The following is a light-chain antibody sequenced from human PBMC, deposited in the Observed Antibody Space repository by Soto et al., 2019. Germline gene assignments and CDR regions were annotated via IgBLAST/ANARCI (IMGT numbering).Light chain of an antibody. CDR1: SGSIASNY. CDR2: EDN. V-gene: IGLV6-57*02. CDR3: QSHDTTNVV. J-gene: IGLJ3*02. Sequence: NFMLTQPHSVSESPGKTVTISCTGSSGSIASNYVQWYQQRPGSAPTTVIYEDNKRPSGVPDRFSGSVDTSSNSASLIISVLKTEDEADYYCQSHDTTNVVFGRGTKVTVL.